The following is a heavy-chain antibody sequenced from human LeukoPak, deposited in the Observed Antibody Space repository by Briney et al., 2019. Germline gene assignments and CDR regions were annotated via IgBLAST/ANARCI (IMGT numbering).Heavy chain of an antibody. J-gene: IGHJ6*02. CDR2: ISGSGGST. CDR1: GFTFSSYS. Sequence: GGSLRLSCAASGFTFSSYSMNWVRQAPGKGLEWVSAISGSGGSTYYADSVKGRFTISRDNAKNSLYLQMNSLRAEDTAVYYCARKKMDVWGQGTTVTVSS. V-gene: IGHV3-21*01. CDR3: ARKKMDV.